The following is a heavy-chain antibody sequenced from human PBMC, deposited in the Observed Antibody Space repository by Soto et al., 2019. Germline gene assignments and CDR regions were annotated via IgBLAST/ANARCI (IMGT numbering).Heavy chain of an antibody. Sequence: QVQLQQWGAGPLRPLETLSLTCGVSGGSFSGYYWAWIRQSPGKGLKWIGEINDRGSINYNPSLKSRVSISVDTSKNHYALNLRSVTAAETAVYYCARESHDILTGPPWVWYFDLWGRGTLVTVSS. D-gene: IGHD3-9*01. CDR3: ARESHDILTGPPWVWYFDL. CDR1: GGSFSGYY. V-gene: IGHV4-34*01. CDR2: INDRGSI. J-gene: IGHJ2*01.